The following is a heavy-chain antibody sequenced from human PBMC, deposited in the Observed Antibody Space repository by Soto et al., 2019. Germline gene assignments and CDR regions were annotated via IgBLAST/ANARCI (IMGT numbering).Heavy chain of an antibody. D-gene: IGHD3-3*02. CDR1: GDIFTNFD. CDR3: ARYIYGQGFQA. J-gene: IGHJ5*02. V-gene: IGHV1-8*01. CDR2: MRANSGDT. Sequence: QVQLVQPGAEVRKPGASVKVSCKASGDIFTNFDFNWVRQATGQGLEWIGWMRANSGDTGHDQKFQGRVRMTRDTAMSTAYLELSSLRAEETAVYYCARYIYGQGFQAWGQGPLVFVSS.